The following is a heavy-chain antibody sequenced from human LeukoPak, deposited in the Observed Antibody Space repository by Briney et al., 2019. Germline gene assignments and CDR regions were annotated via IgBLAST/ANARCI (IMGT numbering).Heavy chain of an antibody. D-gene: IGHD3-9*01. Sequence: GGSLRLSCAASGFTFSTYWMSWVRQAPGKGLEWVATIKQDGSVKYHVDSMKGRFTISRDNAKNSLYLQMNSLRTEDTAVYYCAAYYDILTSQYWPHWGQGTQVTVSP. CDR1: GFTFSTYW. CDR2: IKQDGSVK. J-gene: IGHJ4*02. CDR3: AAYYDILTSQYWPH. V-gene: IGHV3-7*01.